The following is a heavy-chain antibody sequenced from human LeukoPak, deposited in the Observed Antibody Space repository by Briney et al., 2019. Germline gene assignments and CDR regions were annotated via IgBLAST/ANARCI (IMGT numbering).Heavy chain of an antibody. Sequence: SETLSLTCTVSGGSISSYYWSWIRQPAGKGLEWIGRIYTSGSTNYNPSLRSRITISVDTSKNQFSLKLSSVTAADTAVYYCARNSCPSGSCYDNRGYFDYWGQGTLVTVSS. V-gene: IGHV4-4*07. CDR3: ARNSCPSGSCYDNRGYFDY. D-gene: IGHD2-15*01. CDR2: IYTSGST. CDR1: GGSISSYY. J-gene: IGHJ4*02.